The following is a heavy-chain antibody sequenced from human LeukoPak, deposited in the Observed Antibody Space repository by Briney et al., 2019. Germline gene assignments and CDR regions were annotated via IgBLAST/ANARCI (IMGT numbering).Heavy chain of an antibody. V-gene: IGHV1-8*01. CDR1: GYTFTSYD. J-gene: IGHJ5*02. D-gene: IGHD3-3*02. Sequence: ASVKVSCKASGYTFTSYDFNWVRQATGQRPEWMGWMSPNSGDTGYAQKFQDRVTMTRDTSTSTVYMELSSLRSEDTAVYYCARYHFWSDLNWFDPWGQGTLVTASS. CDR3: ARYHFWSDLNWFDP. CDR2: MSPNSGDT.